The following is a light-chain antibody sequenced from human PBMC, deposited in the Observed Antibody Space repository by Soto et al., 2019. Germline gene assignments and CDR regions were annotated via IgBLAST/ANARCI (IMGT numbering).Light chain of an antibody. J-gene: IGKJ2*01. V-gene: IGKV1-5*01. CDR1: QSIGSW. CDR2: DAS. CDR3: QQSNSYSYT. Sequence: DIQMTQSPSTLSASVGDRVTITCRASQSIGSWLAWYQQKPGKAPKLLIYDASSLESGVPSRFSGSGSGTEFTLTTSSLQPDDFATYYCQQSNSYSYTFGQGTKLEIK.